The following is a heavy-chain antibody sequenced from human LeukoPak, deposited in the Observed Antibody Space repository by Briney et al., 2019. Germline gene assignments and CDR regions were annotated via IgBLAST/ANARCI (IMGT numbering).Heavy chain of an antibody. V-gene: IGHV1-8*03. J-gene: IGHJ4*02. Sequence: GASVKVSCKASGYTFTSYGISWVRQAPGQGLEWMGWMNPNSGNTGYAQKFQGRVTITRNTSISTAYMELSSLRSEDTAVYYCARGRYYYDSSGYYKTYDYWGQGTLVTVSS. CDR2: MNPNSGNT. D-gene: IGHD3-22*01. CDR1: GYTFTSYG. CDR3: ARGRYYYDSSGYYKTYDY.